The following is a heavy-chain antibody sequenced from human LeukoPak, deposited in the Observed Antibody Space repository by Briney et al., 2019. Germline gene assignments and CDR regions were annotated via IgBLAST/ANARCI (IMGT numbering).Heavy chain of an antibody. V-gene: IGHV1-18*01. D-gene: IGHD6-13*01. CDR1: GYTFTSYG. J-gene: IGHJ3*02. CDR2: ISAYNGNT. CDR3: ARDPGSGSWWGAFDI. Sequence: ASVKVSCKASGYTFTSYGISWVRQAPGQGLEWMGWISAYNGNTNYAQKLQGRVTMTTDTSTSTAYMELRSLRSDDTAVYYCARDPGSGSWWGAFDIWGQGTMVTVSS.